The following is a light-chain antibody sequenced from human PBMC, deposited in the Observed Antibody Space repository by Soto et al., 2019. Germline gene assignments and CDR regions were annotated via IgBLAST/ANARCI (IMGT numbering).Light chain of an antibody. CDR2: EVS. J-gene: IGLJ3*02. CDR3: SSTAGNNNLV. CDR1: SSDVGGHNY. Sequence: QSVLTQSPAASGSPGQSVTISYTGTSSDVGGHNYVSWYQHHPGKAPTLIIYEVSKRPSGVPDRFSGSKSANTASLTVSGLQAEDEAFYYCSSTAGNNNLVFGGGTKLTVL. V-gene: IGLV2-8*01.